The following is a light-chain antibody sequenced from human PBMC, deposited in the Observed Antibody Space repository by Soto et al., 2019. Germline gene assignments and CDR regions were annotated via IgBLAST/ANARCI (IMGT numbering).Light chain of an antibody. V-gene: IGLV1-44*01. CDR1: SSNIGSNI. CDR2: NNN. J-gene: IGLJ2*01. Sequence: QSVVTQPPSASGTPGQRVTISCSGSSSNIGSNIVNWYQQLPGTAPKLLIFNNNQRPSGGPDRFSGSKSGTSASLAISGLQSEDEADYYCAAWDDSLTGVIFGGGTKLTVL. CDR3: AAWDDSLTGVI.